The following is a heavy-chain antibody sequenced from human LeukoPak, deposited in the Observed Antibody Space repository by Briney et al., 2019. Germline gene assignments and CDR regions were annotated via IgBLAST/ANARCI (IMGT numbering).Heavy chain of an antibody. Sequence: GGSLRLSCVASGFTFSKYSMNWVRKAPGKGLERVSYISPSSSNTYYAVSVKGRFTISRDNAKNSLYLQMSSPRAEDTAVYYCARVVQKIHDRYSGYFSGTRQHYYFDYWGQGTLVTVSS. CDR3: ARVVQKIHDRYSGYFSGTRQHYYFDY. J-gene: IGHJ4*02. CDR2: ISPSSSNT. CDR1: GFTFSKYS. D-gene: IGHD5-12*01. V-gene: IGHV3-48*04.